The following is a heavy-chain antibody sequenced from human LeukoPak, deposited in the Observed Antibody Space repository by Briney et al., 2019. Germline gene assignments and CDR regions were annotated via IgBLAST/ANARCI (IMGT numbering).Heavy chain of an antibody. CDR1: GFTFSNYS. CDR3: ALWGDYYGMDV. CDR2: INSSCSSI. Sequence: GGSLRLSCAASGFTFSNYSMSWVRQAPGKGLEWVSYINSSCSSIYYADSVKGRFTISRDNSKNSLSLQMNSLRAEDTAVYYCALWGDYYGMDVWGQGTTVTVSS. J-gene: IGHJ6*02. V-gene: IGHV3-48*01. D-gene: IGHD3-16*01.